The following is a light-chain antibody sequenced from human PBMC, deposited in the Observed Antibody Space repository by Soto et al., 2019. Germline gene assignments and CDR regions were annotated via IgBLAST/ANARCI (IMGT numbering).Light chain of an antibody. CDR3: SSYTRSNTVL. CDR2: EVS. J-gene: IGLJ2*01. CDR1: SSDVGGYNY. Sequence: QSALTQPASASGSPGQSITISCTATSSDVGGYNYVSWYQQHPGKAPKLMIYEVSNRPSGVSNRFSGSKSGYTASLSISGLQPEDEADYYCSSYTRSNTVLFGGGTKLTVL. V-gene: IGLV2-14*01.